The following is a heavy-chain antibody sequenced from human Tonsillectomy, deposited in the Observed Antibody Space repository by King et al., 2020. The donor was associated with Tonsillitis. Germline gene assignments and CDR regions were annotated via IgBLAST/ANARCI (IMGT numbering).Heavy chain of an antibody. Sequence: LQLQESGPGLVKPSETLSLTCTVSGGSISSTSYYWGWIRQPPGKGLEWIGSVYYSGATYYNPSLKSRVTISVDTSKNQFSLTLSSVTAADTVMYYCARQPAWGIPTYYYYYMDVWGKGTTVTVSS. D-gene: IGHD3-16*01. CDR3: ARQPAWGIPTYYYYYMDV. V-gene: IGHV4-39*01. CDR1: GGSISSTSYY. J-gene: IGHJ6*03. CDR2: VYYSGAT.